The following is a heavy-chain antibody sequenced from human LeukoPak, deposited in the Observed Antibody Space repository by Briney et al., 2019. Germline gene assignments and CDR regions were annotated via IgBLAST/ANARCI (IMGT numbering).Heavy chain of an antibody. J-gene: IGHJ4*02. CDR1: GYTFTAYY. Sequence: ASVQVSCTASGYTFTAYYIHWVRQAPGHGLVWMGWINPNTGGTNYAQKFQGRVTITRDTSINTVYMYLSRLTSDDTALYYCARDHNSENWGSLGGWGQGTLVTVSS. CDR2: INPNTGGT. V-gene: IGHV1-2*02. CDR3: ARDHNSENWGSLGG. D-gene: IGHD7-27*01.